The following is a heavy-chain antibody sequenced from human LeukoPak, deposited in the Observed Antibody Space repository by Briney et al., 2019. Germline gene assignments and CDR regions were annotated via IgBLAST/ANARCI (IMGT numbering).Heavy chain of an antibody. CDR3: AGHYDSSGYYFLY. V-gene: IGHV4-39*07. J-gene: IGHJ4*02. Sequence: SETLSLTCTVSGDSISSSSYYWGWIRQPPGKGLEWIGNIYYSGITYYNPSLKSRVTISVDTSKNQFSLKLSSVTAADTAVYYCAGHYDSSGYYFLYWGQGTLVTVSS. CDR2: IYYSGIT. CDR1: GDSISSSSYY. D-gene: IGHD3-22*01.